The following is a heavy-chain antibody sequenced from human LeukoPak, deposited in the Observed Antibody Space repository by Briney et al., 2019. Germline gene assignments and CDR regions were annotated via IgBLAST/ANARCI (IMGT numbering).Heavy chain of an antibody. CDR3: AKSGGYGLIDY. V-gene: IGHV4-34*01. J-gene: IGHJ4*01. CDR2: IYSSGST. Sequence: SETLSLTCAVYGGSFSGYYWSWIRQPPGKGLEWIGSIYSSGSTYYNSSLKSRVTISIDTSKNQVSLKMSSVTAADTAVYYCAKSGGYGLIDYWGQGTLVTVSS. D-gene: IGHD6-25*01. CDR1: GGSFSGYY.